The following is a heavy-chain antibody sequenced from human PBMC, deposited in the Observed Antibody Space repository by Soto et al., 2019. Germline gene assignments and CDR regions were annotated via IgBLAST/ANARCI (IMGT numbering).Heavy chain of an antibody. V-gene: IGHV3-74*01. CDR1: GFNFRNYG. CDR2: INSDGRST. CDR3: ARVGVDTTVVDGGYYYYPLDV. Sequence: GGSLRLSCAASGFNFRNYGMHWVRQATGKGLVWVSRINSDGRSTRYADSVKGRFTISRDNAGNTLFLQMNSLRADDTAVYYCARVGVDTTVVDGGYYYYPLDVWGQGTTVTVSS. J-gene: IGHJ6*02. D-gene: IGHD5-18*01.